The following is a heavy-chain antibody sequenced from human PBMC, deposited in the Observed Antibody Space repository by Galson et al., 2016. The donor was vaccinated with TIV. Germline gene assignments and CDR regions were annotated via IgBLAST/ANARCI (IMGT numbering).Heavy chain of an antibody. CDR1: GFTFSSNG. J-gene: IGHJ6*02. V-gene: IGHV3-30*18. CDR2: ISYDGGDK. D-gene: IGHD2/OR15-2a*01. Sequence: SLRLFCAASGFTFSSNGVHWVRQAPGKGLEWVAFISYDGGDKYYADSVRGRFTISRDNSKNMLYLQMNSLRAEDTAVYYCTKDTGTYFDSYYYGMNVWGQGTTVTVSS. CDR3: TKDTGTYFDSYYYGMNV.